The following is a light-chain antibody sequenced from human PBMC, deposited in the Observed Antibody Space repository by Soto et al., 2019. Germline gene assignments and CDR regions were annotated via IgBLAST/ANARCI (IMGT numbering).Light chain of an antibody. Sequence: DIVLTQTPLSLPVTPGEPAPISCRASQSLVYSDGNTYLNWFQQRPGRSPRRLIYKVYNRDSGVPARFSGSGSGTDFALKISRVEAEDVGVDYGMQGTHWTITAGQVTRLAIK. J-gene: IGKJ5*01. CDR2: KVY. CDR3: MQGTHWTIT. V-gene: IGKV2-30*01. CDR1: QSLVYSDGNTY.